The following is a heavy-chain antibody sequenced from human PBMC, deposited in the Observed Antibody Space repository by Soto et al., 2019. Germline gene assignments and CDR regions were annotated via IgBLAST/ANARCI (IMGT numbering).Heavy chain of an antibody. J-gene: IGHJ4*02. D-gene: IGHD2-8*02. V-gene: IGHV4-31*03. CDR1: GGSFSSGGYY. CDR2: IYYSGGT. Sequence: QLQLQESGPGLVKPSQTLSLACTVSGGSFSSGGYYWSWIRQLPGKGLEWIGYIYYSGGTYYNPSLKSRFTISLDTSKNQFSLKLSSVTAADTAVYYCARATSFSGHHGYWGQGTLVTVSS. CDR3: ARATSFSGHHGY.